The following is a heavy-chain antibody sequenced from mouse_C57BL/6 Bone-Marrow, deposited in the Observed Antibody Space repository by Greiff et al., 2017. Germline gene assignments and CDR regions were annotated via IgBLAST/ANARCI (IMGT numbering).Heavy chain of an antibody. J-gene: IGHJ3*01. Sequence: QVQLQQSGPGLVQPSQSLSKTCTVSGFSLTSYGVHWVRQSPGKGLEWLGVIWRGGSTDYNAAFMSRLSITKDNSKSQVFFKMNSLQADDTAIYYCAKNAYYSNAWFAYWGQGTLVTVSA. CDR2: IWRGGST. CDR1: GFSLTSYG. CDR3: AKNAYYSNAWFAY. V-gene: IGHV2-5*01. D-gene: IGHD2-5*01.